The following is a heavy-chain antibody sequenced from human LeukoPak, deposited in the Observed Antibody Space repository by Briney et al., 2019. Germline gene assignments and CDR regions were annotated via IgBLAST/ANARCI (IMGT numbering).Heavy chain of an antibody. CDR3: ARDTSYYDGSVYYDTLDI. Sequence: GGSLRLSCAASGFTISNYWMTWVRQPPGKGLEWVANIREDGNEKNYVDSVKGRFTISRDNAENSLFLQMNSLRAEDSAVYYCARDTSYYDGSVYYDTLDIWGQGTMVTVSS. V-gene: IGHV3-7*01. D-gene: IGHD3-16*01. J-gene: IGHJ3*02. CDR2: IREDGNEK. CDR1: GFTISNYW.